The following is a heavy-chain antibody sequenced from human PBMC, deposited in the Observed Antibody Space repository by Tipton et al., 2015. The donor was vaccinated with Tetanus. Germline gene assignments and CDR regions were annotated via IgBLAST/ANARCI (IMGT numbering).Heavy chain of an antibody. CDR3: ARETGSGGFDY. CDR1: GFTFSSYS. CDR2: ISGSGSYI. J-gene: IGHJ4*02. V-gene: IGHV3-21*01. Sequence: GSLRLSCAASGFTFSSYSMNWVRQAPGKGLEWVSSISGSGSYIYHADSVKGRFTISRDNAKNSLYLQMNSLRAEDTAVYYCARETGSGGFDYWGQGILVTVSS. D-gene: IGHD4-23*01.